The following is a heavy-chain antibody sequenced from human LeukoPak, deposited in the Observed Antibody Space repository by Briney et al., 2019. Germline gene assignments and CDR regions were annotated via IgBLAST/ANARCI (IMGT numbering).Heavy chain of an antibody. Sequence: ASVKVSCKASGGTFSSYAISWVRQAPGQGLEWMGGIIPIFGTANYAQKFQGRVTITTDESTTTAYMELSSLRSEDTAVYYCARSLSSIAARPGINYFDYWGQGTLVTVSS. CDR2: IIPIFGTA. D-gene: IGHD6-6*01. CDR3: ARSLSSIAARPGINYFDY. V-gene: IGHV1-69*05. J-gene: IGHJ4*02. CDR1: GGTFSSYA.